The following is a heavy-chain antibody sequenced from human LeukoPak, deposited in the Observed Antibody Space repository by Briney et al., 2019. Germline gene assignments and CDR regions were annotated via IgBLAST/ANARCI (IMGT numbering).Heavy chain of an antibody. CDR2: IYSGGST. J-gene: IGHJ6*02. CDR1: GFTVSSNY. D-gene: IGHD6-19*01. Sequence: GGSLRLSCAASGFTVSSNYMSWVRQAPGKGLEWVSVIYSGGSTYYADSVKGRFTISRDNSKNTLYLQMNSLRAEDTAVYYCASENSIAVAGTKDYYYGMDVWGQGATVTVSS. CDR3: ASENSIAVAGTKDYYYGMDV. V-gene: IGHV3-66*01.